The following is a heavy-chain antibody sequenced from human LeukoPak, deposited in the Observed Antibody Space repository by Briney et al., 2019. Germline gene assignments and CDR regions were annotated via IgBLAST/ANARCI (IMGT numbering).Heavy chain of an antibody. J-gene: IGHJ6*02. D-gene: IGHD5-12*01. CDR1: GYTFTSYA. V-gene: IGHV1-3*01. CDR3: ARGNITGVATIYYYGMDV. Sequence: ASVKVSCKASGYTFTSYAMHWVRQAPGQRLEWMGWINAGNGNTKYSQKLQGRVTITRDTSASTAYMELSSLRSEDTAVYYCARGNITGVATIYYYGMDVWGQGTTVTVSS. CDR2: INAGNGNT.